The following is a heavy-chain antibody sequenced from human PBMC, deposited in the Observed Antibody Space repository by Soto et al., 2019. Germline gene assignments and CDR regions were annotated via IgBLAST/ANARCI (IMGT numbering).Heavy chain of an antibody. CDR1: GYTFTSYY. D-gene: IGHD2-21*02. CDR3: ARVNEGYCGGDCPFDY. V-gene: IGHV1-46*01. CDR2: INPSSGST. Sequence: GASVKVSCKASGYTFTSYYIHWVRQAPGQGLEWMGIINPSSGSTRYAQKFQGRVTMTRDTSTSTVYMELSSLRSEDTAVYYCARVNEGYCGGDCPFDYWGQGTLVTVSS. J-gene: IGHJ4*02.